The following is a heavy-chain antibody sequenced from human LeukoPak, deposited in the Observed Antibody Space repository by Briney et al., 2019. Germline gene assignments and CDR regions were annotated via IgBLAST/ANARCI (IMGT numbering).Heavy chain of an antibody. V-gene: IGHV3-74*01. D-gene: IGHD5-18*01. CDR2: INSDGSIT. CDR1: GFTFTTYW. J-gene: IGHJ6*02. Sequence: PGGSLRLSCAASGFTFTTYWMHWVRQAPGKGLVWVSHINSDGSITSYADSVKGRFTISRDNAKNTLYLQMNSLRAEDTAVYYCARDAVDTANAVWRQGTTVTVSS. CDR3: ARDAVDTANAV.